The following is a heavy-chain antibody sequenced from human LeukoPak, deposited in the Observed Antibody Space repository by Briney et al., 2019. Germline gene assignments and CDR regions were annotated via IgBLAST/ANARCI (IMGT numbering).Heavy chain of an antibody. Sequence: SETLSLTCTVSGGSISSGGYYWSWIRQHPGKGLEWIGYIYYGGSTYYNPSLKSRVTISVDTSKNQFSLKLSSVTAADTAVYYCAECRDGYKFDYWGQGTLVTVSS. D-gene: IGHD5-24*01. CDR2: IYYGGST. CDR3: AECRDGYKFDY. J-gene: IGHJ4*02. CDR1: GGSISSGGYY. V-gene: IGHV4-31*03.